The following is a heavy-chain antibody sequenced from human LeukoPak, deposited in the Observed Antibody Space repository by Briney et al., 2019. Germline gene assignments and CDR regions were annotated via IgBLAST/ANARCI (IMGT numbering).Heavy chain of an antibody. CDR2: IATYNGKT. J-gene: IGHJ4*02. D-gene: IGHD1-26*01. CDR3: AARSGELPYYFDY. CDR1: GYTFTIYG. V-gene: IGHV1-18*01. Sequence: ASVKVSCKASGYTFTIYGISWMRQAPGQGLEWMGWIATYNGKTSYGQRFQGRVTMTTDTSTSTAYMELRSLRSDDTAVYYCAARSGELPYYFDYWGQGTLVTVSS.